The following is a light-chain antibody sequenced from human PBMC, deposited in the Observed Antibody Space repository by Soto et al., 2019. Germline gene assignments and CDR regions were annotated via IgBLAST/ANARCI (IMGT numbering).Light chain of an antibody. CDR3: QHYNCFSS. CDR1: QSISSW. V-gene: IGKV1-5*01. CDR2: DAS. J-gene: IGKJ3*01. Sequence: DIQMTQSPSTLSASVGDRVTITCRASQSISSWLAWYQQKPGKAPKLLIHDASSLQSGAPSRFSGSGSGTECTLTIISLQPDDFETYACQHYNCFSSFGPGTTVDSK.